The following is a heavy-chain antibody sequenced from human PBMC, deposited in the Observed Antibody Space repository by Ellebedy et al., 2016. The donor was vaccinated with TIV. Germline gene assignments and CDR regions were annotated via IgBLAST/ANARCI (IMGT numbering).Heavy chain of an antibody. CDR3: ARDYYDSSGYYFRL. CDR1: SGSISNYY. D-gene: IGHD3-22*01. CDR2: LYPSGST. V-gene: IGHV4-4*07. Sequence: MPSETLSLTCTVSSGSISNYYWSWIRQPAGKGLEWIGRLYPSGSTKYNPSLKSRVTMSVDTSKKQISLRLSSVTAADTAVYYCARDYYDSSGYYFRLWGQGTLVTVSS. J-gene: IGHJ4*02.